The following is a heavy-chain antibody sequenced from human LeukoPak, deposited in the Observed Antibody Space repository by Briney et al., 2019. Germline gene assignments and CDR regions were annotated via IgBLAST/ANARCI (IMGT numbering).Heavy chain of an antibody. CDR2: FYYSRNT. CDR1: GDSISSSDNY. V-gene: IGHV4-39*02. J-gene: IGHJ4*02. D-gene: IGHD3-3*01. Sequence: SETLSLTCTVSGDSISSSDNYWGWIRQPPGKGLEWIGSFYYSRNTYYNPSLKSRVTISLDTSKNHFSLKLSSVTAADTAVYYCARGLVTHVGLWNYWGQGSLVTVSS. CDR3: ARGLVTHVGLWNY.